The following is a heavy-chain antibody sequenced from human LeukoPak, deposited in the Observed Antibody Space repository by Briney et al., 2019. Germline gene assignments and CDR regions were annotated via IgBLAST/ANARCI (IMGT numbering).Heavy chain of an antibody. CDR1: GGTFSSYA. D-gene: IGHD3-3*01. CDR2: IIPIFGTA. J-gene: IGHJ4*02. CDR3: AREVWDYDFWND. V-gene: IGHV1-69*05. Sequence: ASVKVSCKASGGTFSSYAISWVRQAPGQGLEWMGGIIPIFGTANYAQKFQGRVTITTGESTSTAYMELSSLRSEDTAVYYCAREVWDYDFWNDWGQGTLVTVSS.